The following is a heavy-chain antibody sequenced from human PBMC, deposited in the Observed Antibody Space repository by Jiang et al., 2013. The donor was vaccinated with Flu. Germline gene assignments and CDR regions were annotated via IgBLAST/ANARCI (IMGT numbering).Heavy chain of an antibody. CDR2: ISSSSSYI. Sequence: WVSSISSSSSYIYYAGSVKGRFTISRDNAKNSLYLQMNSLRAEDTAVYYCARVGGYYRSWGQGTLVTVSS. D-gene: IGHD3-3*01. J-gene: IGHJ4*02. V-gene: IGHV3-21*01. CDR3: ARVGGYYRS.